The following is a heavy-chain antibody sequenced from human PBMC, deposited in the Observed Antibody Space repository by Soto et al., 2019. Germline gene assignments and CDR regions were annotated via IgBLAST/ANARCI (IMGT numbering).Heavy chain of an antibody. Sequence: QVQLQESGPGLVKPSQTLSLTCSVSGGSITSGGFYWSWIRQHPEKGLEWIAYIFPSGRTDYNPSLKSRIIISADTSKNQFSLKLTSVTAADTAVYYCVRGGIAGNWFDPWGQGTLVTVSS. CDR3: VRGGIAGNWFDP. J-gene: IGHJ5*02. CDR1: GGSITSGGFY. D-gene: IGHD6-13*01. CDR2: IFPSGRT. V-gene: IGHV4-31*03.